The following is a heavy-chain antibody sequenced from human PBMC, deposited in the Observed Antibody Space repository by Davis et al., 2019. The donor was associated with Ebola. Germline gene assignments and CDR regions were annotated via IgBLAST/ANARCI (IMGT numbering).Heavy chain of an antibody. V-gene: IGHV3-73*01. CDR1: GFTFSGSA. CDR3: SGTSTLGRDY. J-gene: IGHJ4*02. Sequence: PGGSLRLSCAASGFTFSGSAMHWVRQASGKGLEWVGRIRSKANSYATAYAASVKGRFTISRDDSKNTAYLQMNSLKTEDTAVYYCSGTSTLGRDYWGQGTLVTVSS. D-gene: IGHD1-26*01. CDR2: IRSKANSYAT.